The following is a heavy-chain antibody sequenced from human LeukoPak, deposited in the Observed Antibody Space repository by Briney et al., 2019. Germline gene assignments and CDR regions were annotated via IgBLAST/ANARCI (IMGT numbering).Heavy chain of an antibody. V-gene: IGHV3-48*03. J-gene: IGHJ6*02. D-gene: IGHD1-26*01. CDR3: ARVDSGSYYYYYGMDV. CDR2: ISSSGSTI. CDR1: GFTFSSYE. Sequence: GGSLRLSCAASGFTFSSYEMNWVRQAPGKELGWVSYISSSGSTIYYADSVKGRFTISRDNAKNSLYLQMNSLRAEDTAVYYCARVDSGSYYYYYGMDVWGQGTTVTVS.